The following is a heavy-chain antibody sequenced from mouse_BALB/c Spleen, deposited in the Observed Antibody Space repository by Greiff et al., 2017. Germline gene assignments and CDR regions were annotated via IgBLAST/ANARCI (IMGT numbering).Heavy chain of an antibody. Sequence: EVKLVESGGGLVKPGGSLKLSCAASGFTFSSYAMSWVRQTPEKRLEWVASISSGGSTYYPDSVKGRFTISRDNARNILYLQMSSLRSEDTAMYYCARGDYDRRAFAYWGQGTLVTVSA. D-gene: IGHD2-4*01. CDR1: GFTFSSYA. V-gene: IGHV5-6-5*01. CDR2: ISSGGST. CDR3: ARGDYDRRAFAY. J-gene: IGHJ3*01.